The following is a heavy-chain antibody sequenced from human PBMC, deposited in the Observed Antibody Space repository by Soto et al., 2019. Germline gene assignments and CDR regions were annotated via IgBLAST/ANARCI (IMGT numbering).Heavy chain of an antibody. CDR2: ITPIFDTT. V-gene: IGHV1-69*13. D-gene: IGHD4-17*01. J-gene: IGHJ4*02. CDR1: GGGFSTYA. Sequence: SVKVSCKASGGGFSTYAITWVRQAPGQGLEWMGGITPIFDTTNYAQKFQGRVTITADESTTTVHMELTSLTSEDTAVYYCATGGTTVTRRFDYWXQGTLVTVSS. CDR3: ATGGTTVTRRFDY.